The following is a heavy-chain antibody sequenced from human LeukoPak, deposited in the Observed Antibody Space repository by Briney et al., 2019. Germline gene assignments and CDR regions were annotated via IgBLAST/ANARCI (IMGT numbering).Heavy chain of an antibody. J-gene: IGHJ4*02. Sequence: GESLKISCKGFGYSFSSYWIGWVRQMPGKGLEWMGIIYPGDSDTRYSPSFQGQVTISADKSISTAYLQWSSLKASDTAMYYCARLDSSSWYSIDFWGQGTLVTVSS. CDR1: GYSFSSYW. V-gene: IGHV5-51*01. CDR2: IYPGDSDT. D-gene: IGHD6-13*01. CDR3: ARLDSSSWYSIDF.